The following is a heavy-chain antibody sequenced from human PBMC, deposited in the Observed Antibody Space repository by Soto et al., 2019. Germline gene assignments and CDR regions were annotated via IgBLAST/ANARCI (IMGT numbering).Heavy chain of an antibody. D-gene: IGHD6-19*01. Sequence: QVQLVQSGAEVKKPGASVKVSCKASGYTFTSYGISWVRQAPGQGLEWMGWISAYNGNTNYAQKLQGRVTMTTDTATSTAYRELRSLRSDATAVYYCARARTPSPGIAVAGTFDYWGQGTLVTVSS. CDR1: GYTFTSYG. J-gene: IGHJ4*02. CDR3: ARARTPSPGIAVAGTFDY. CDR2: ISAYNGNT. V-gene: IGHV1-18*01.